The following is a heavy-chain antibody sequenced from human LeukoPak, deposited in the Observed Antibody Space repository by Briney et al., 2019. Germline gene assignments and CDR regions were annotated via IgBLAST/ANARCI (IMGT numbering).Heavy chain of an antibody. D-gene: IGHD4-11*01. Sequence: PGRSLRLSCAAAGFTFSHDGMHWVRQAPGRGLGWVAVIWNDGSNKYYADSVKGRFTIPRDNSQNTVDLHLNSLRAEDTAVYYCAKDAQRGFDYSNSLEYWGQGTLVTVSS. CDR3: AKDAQRGFDYSNSLEY. V-gene: IGHV3-33*06. CDR2: IWNDGSNK. CDR1: GFTFSHDG. J-gene: IGHJ4*02.